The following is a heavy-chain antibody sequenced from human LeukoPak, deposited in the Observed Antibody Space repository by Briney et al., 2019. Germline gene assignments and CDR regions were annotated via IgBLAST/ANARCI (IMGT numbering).Heavy chain of an antibody. CDR3: ARGPIVVVTAIRDAFDI. Sequence: PSQTLSLTCTVSGGSISSGDSYWSWIRQPPGKGLGGIGYIYHGGGAYYNPSLKSRVTISVDRSKNQFSLKLSSVTAADTAVYYCARGPIVVVTAIRDAFDIWGQGTMVTVSS. J-gene: IGHJ3*02. CDR1: GGSISSGDSY. CDR2: IYHGGGA. D-gene: IGHD2-21*02. V-gene: IGHV4-30-2*01.